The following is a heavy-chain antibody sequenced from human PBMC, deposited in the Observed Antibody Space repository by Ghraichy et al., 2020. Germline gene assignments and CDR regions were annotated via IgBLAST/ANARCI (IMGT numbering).Heavy chain of an antibody. D-gene: IGHD1-7*01. CDR3: ASRYDWNYAFDY. V-gene: IGHV3-66*01. Sequence: GGSLRLSCAASGFTVSTNYMTWVRQAPAKGLEWVSVIYSGGSTYYADSVKGRFTISRDNSKNTLYLQMNSLRPEDTAVYYCASRYDWNYAFDYWGQGTLVTVYS. J-gene: IGHJ4*02. CDR1: GFTVSTNY. CDR2: IYSGGST.